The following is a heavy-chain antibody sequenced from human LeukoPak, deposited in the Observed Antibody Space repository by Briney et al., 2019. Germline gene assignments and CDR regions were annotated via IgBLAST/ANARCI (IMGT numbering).Heavy chain of an antibody. Sequence: PSETLSLTCTVSGGAINSNYWSWIRQPPGKGLECLGHIYYTGTTTYNPSLKSRVTISVDTSRTQFSPKLTSVTAADTAVYFCARGGHDHGDFVYFDLWGRGTLVTVSS. D-gene: IGHD4-17*01. CDR2: IYYTGTT. CDR3: ARGGHDHGDFVYFDL. CDR1: GGAINSNY. V-gene: IGHV4-59*01. J-gene: IGHJ2*01.